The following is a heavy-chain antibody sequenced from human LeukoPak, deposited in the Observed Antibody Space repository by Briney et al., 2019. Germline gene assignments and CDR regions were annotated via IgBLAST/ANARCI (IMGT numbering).Heavy chain of an antibody. Sequence: ASVKVSCKASGYTFTSYGISWVRQAPGQGLEWMGWISAYNDNTNYAQKLQGRVTMTTDTSTGTAYMELRSLRSDDTAVYYCARDDDGLSYFDYWGQGTLVTVSS. V-gene: IGHV1-18*01. CDR3: ARDDDGLSYFDY. CDR2: ISAYNDNT. D-gene: IGHD3/OR15-3a*01. J-gene: IGHJ4*02. CDR1: GYTFTSYG.